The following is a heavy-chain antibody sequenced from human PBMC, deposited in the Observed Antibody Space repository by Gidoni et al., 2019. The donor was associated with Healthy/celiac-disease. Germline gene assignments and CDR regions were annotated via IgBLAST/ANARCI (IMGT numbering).Heavy chain of an antibody. CDR1: GFTFSSYA. CDR2: ISYDGSNK. CDR3: AREWYSSSIYGMDV. V-gene: IGHV3-30*04. J-gene: IGHJ6*02. Sequence: QVQLVESGGGVVQPGRSLRLSCAASGFTFSSYAMHWVRQAPGKGLEWVAVISYDGSNKYYADSVKGRFTISRDNSKNTLYLQMNSLRAEDTAGYYCAREWYSSSIYGMDVWGQGTTVTVSS. D-gene: IGHD6-13*01.